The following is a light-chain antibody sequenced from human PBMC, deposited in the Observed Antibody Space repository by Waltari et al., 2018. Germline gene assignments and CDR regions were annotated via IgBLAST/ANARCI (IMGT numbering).Light chain of an antibody. V-gene: IGKV3-20*01. CDR2: GAS. Sequence: EIVLTQSPGTLSLSPGERATLSCRASQSVSSSYLAWYQLKPGQAPRLLIYGASSCATRIPDGFGDTGSMADFTLTFSRPEPEDVAVYDWKQYGSSSALTFSGGTKVEIK. CDR3: KQYGSSSALT. J-gene: IGKJ4*01. CDR1: QSVSSSY.